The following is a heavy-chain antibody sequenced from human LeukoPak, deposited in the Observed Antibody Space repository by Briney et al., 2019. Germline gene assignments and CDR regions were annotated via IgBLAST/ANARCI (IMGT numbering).Heavy chain of an antibody. D-gene: IGHD3-10*01. V-gene: IGHV1-46*01. CDR3: AREIPSGCYFDY. J-gene: IGHJ4*02. Sequence: ASVKVSCKAAGYTFTGYYLHWVRQAPGQGREWMGIFYPTYGGAGYAQRFQGRVTMTGDTSTSTAYMELGRLTSEDTAVYFCAREIPSGCYFDYWGQGTQVTISS. CDR2: FYPTYGGA. CDR1: GYTFTGYY.